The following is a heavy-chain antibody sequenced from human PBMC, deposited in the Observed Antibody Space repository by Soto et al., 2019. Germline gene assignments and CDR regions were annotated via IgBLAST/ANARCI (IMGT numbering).Heavy chain of an antibody. CDR2: MDPKSSDK. V-gene: IGHV1-8*01. Sequence: QVQLVQSGAEVKKPGASVKVSCKASGYTFTSYDINWVRQAAGQGLEWMAWMDPKSSDKGYAQTFQGRVTLTKDTSISTAYMELSSLGSEDTAVYYCARKRVGKPYGLDLWGQGTTVTVSS. CDR3: ARKRVGKPYGLDL. CDR1: GYTFTSYD. D-gene: IGHD2-15*01. J-gene: IGHJ6*02.